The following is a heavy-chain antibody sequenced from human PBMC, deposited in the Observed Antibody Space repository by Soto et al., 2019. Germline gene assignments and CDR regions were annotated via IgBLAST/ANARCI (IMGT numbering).Heavy chain of an antibody. CDR1: GDSVSSHSAA. D-gene: IGHD3-22*01. CDR3: ARSVTMIVVVLNWFDP. J-gene: IGHJ5*02. V-gene: IGHV6-1*01. CDR2: TYYRSKWYN. Sequence: SQTLSLPCDISGDSVSSHSAAWNWIRQSPSRGLEWLGGTYYRSKWYNDNAVSVKSRITINPDTSKNQFSLQLNSVTPEDTAVYYCARSVTMIVVVLNWFDPWGQGTLVTVSS.